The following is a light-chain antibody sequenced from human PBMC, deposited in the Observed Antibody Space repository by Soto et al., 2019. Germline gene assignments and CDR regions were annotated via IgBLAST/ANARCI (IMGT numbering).Light chain of an antibody. CDR1: SSDVGTYKH. Sequence: QSALTQPRSVSGSPGQSVTISCTGSSSDVGTYKHVSWYQQHPGKAPKLMIYDVSKRPSGVPDRFSGSKSGITASVTISGLQAEDEADYYCCSYAGSYTYWVFGGGTKLTVL. J-gene: IGLJ3*02. CDR2: DVS. V-gene: IGLV2-11*01. CDR3: CSYAGSYTYWV.